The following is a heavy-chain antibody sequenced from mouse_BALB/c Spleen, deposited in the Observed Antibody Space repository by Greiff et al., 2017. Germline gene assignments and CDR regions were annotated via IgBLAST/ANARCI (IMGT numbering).Heavy chain of an antibody. CDR2: INPYNDGT. V-gene: IGHV1-14*01. CDR1: GYTFTSYV. CDR3: ARSLYYGSSWAMDY. Sequence: VQLKQSGPELVKPGASVKMSCKASGYTFTSYVMHWVKQKPGQGLEWIGYINPYNDGTKYNEKFKGKATLTSDKSSSTAYMELSSLTSEDSAVYYCARSLYYGSSWAMDYWGQGTSVTVSS. J-gene: IGHJ4*01. D-gene: IGHD1-1*01.